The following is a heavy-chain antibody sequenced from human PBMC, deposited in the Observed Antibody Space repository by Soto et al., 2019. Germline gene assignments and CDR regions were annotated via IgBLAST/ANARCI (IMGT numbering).Heavy chain of an antibody. D-gene: IGHD1-26*01. CDR1: GGTLNNYV. V-gene: IGHV1-69*01. Sequence: QVQLMQSGAEVKKPGSSVRVSCKASGGTLNNYVIIWVRQAPGQGLEWMGGIIPLSGAANYGQKFQGRVTITADASTNTAFMDLSSLRSDDTAVYYCARAGFGGSYLVSWGQGTLVTVSS. CDR3: ARAGFGGSYLVS. J-gene: IGHJ4*02. CDR2: IIPLSGAA.